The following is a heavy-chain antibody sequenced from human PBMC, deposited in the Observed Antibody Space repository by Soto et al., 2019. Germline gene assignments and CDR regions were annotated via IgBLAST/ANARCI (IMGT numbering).Heavy chain of an antibody. V-gene: IGHV3-30*18. CDR3: AKQMTTLQWLSGMDV. D-gene: IGHD4-4*01. Sequence: QVQLVESGGGVVQPGWSLRLSCAASGFTFSSYGMHWVRQAPGKGLEWVAVISYDGSNKYYVDSVKGRFTISRDNSKNTLYLQMNSLRAEDTAVYYCAKQMTTLQWLSGMDVWGQGTTVTVSS. CDR1: GFTFSSYG. J-gene: IGHJ6*02. CDR2: ISYDGSNK.